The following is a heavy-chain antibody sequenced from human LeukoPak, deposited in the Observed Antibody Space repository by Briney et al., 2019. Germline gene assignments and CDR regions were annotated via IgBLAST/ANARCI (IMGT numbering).Heavy chain of an antibody. CDR1: GGSISSYY. V-gene: IGHV4-59*01. CDR2: IYYSGST. J-gene: IGHJ4*02. Sequence: SATLFLSCTGSGGSISSYYWSWIRQPPGTGLEWIGYIYYSGSTSYNPSLKSRVTISVDTSKNQFSLKLSSVTAADTAVYYCARGRGWLQSTPFDYWGQGTLVTVSS. D-gene: IGHD5-24*01. CDR3: ARGRGWLQSTPFDY.